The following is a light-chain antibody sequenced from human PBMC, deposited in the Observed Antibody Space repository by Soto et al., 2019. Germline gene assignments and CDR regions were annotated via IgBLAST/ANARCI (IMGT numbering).Light chain of an antibody. CDR1: SSDVGGYNY. V-gene: IGLV2-14*01. Sequence: QSALTQPASVSGSPGQSITISCTGTSSDVGGYNYVSWYQQHPGKAPKLMIYEVSNWPSGVSNRFSGSKSGNTASLTISGLQAEDEADYYCSSYTSSDTLVVFGGGTKLTVL. CDR2: EVS. CDR3: SSYTSSDTLVV. J-gene: IGLJ2*01.